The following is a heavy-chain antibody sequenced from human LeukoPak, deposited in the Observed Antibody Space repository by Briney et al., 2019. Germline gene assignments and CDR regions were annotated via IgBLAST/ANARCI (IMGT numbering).Heavy chain of an antibody. J-gene: IGHJ3*02. D-gene: IGHD3-3*01. CDR1: GGSFSGYY. Sequence: SETLSLTCAVYGGSFSGYYWSWIRQPPGKGLEWIGEINHSGSTDYNPSLKSRVTISVDTSKNQFSLKLSSVTAADTAVYYCARGNGGITIFGVVINGNAFDIWGQGTMVTVSS. V-gene: IGHV4-34*01. CDR2: INHSGST. CDR3: ARGNGGITIFGVVINGNAFDI.